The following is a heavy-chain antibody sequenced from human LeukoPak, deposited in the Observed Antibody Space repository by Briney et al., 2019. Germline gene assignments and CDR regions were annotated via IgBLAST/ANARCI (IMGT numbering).Heavy chain of an antibody. CDR3: ARGDAWFGECRFDY. CDR2: ISYDGSNK. J-gene: IGHJ4*02. D-gene: IGHD3-10*01. Sequence: GGSLRLSCAASRFPFSSYWMHWVRQAPGKGLEWVAVISYDGSNKYYADSVKGRFTISRDNSKNTLYLQMNSLRAEDTAVYYCARGDAWFGECRFDYWGQGTLVTVSS. V-gene: IGHV3-30-3*01. CDR1: RFPFSSYW.